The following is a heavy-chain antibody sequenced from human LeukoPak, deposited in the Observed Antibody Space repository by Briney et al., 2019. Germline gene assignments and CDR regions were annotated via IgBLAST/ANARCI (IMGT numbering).Heavy chain of an antibody. Sequence: GRSLRLSCAASRFTFSTYGMHWVRQAPGKGLEWVAYDGNTNYYADSVKGRFTTSRDYSENTLYLQMNSLRIEDTAVYYCARAPVLEGTTRYYDYWGQGALVTVSS. J-gene: IGHJ4*02. CDR3: ARAPVLEGTTRYYDY. CDR2: YDGNTN. V-gene: IGHV3-30*19. D-gene: IGHD1-26*01. CDR1: RFTFSTYG.